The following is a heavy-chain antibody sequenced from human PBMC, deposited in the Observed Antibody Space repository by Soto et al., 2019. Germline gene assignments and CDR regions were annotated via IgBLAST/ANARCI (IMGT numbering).Heavy chain of an antibody. CDR3: ATLNSGSYYFDY. CDR2: FDPEDGET. V-gene: IGHV1-24*01. D-gene: IGHD1-26*01. Sequence: ASVKVSCKVSGYTLTELSMHWVRQAPGKGLEWMGGFDPEDGETIYAQKFQGRVTMTEDTSTDTAYMELSSLRSEDTAVYYCATLNSGSYYFDYWGQGTLVTVSS. J-gene: IGHJ4*02. CDR1: GYTLTELS.